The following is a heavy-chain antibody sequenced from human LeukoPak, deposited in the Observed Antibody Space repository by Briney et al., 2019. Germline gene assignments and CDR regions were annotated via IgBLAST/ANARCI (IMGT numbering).Heavy chain of an antibody. CDR2: ISGSGGST. Sequence: PGGSLRLSCAAFGFTFSSYAMSWVRQAPGKGLEWVSAISGSGGSTYYADSVKGRFTISRDNSKNTLYLQMNSLRAEDTAVYYCAKDTLAVVVPAAIDYWGQGTLVTVSS. CDR1: GFTFSSYA. CDR3: AKDTLAVVVPAAIDY. J-gene: IGHJ4*02. V-gene: IGHV3-23*01. D-gene: IGHD2-2*01.